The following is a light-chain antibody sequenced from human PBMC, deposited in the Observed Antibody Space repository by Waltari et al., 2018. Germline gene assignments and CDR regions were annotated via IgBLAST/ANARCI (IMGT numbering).Light chain of an antibody. V-gene: IGKV1-39*01. CDR3: QQSYSISYT. CDR2: AAS. Sequence: DIQMTQSPSSLSASVGDRVTIPCRASQSLSRSLNWYQQKPGNAPTLLIYAASSSPCGVPSRFSGSGSGTDFTLTISSLQPEDFATYYCQQSYSISYTFGQGTKLEIK. J-gene: IGKJ2*01. CDR1: QSLSRS.